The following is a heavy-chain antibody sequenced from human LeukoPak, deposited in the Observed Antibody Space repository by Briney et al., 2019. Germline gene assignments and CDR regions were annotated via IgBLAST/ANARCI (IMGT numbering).Heavy chain of an antibody. CDR3: ARAYDSSGYWPEYFHH. CDR1: GFTVSNNY. V-gene: IGHV3-53*04. CDR2: IYGGGST. J-gene: IGHJ1*01. D-gene: IGHD3-22*01. Sequence: PGGSLRLFCAASGFTVSNNYMSWVRQAPGKGLEWVSIIYGGGSTYYADSVNGRFTISRHNSKNTLFLQMNSLRTEDTAVYYCARAYDSSGYWPEYFHHWGQGTLVTVSS.